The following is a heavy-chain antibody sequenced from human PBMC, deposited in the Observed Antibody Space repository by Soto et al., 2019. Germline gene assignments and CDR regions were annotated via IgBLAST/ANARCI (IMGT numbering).Heavy chain of an antibody. V-gene: IGHV3-30-3*01. CDR2: ISYDGSNK. CDR3: AKQTCVRFYY. D-gene: IGHD3-16*01. J-gene: IGHJ4*02. CDR1: GFTFSSYA. Sequence: QVQLVESGGGVVQPGRSLRLSCAASGFTFSSYAMHWVRQAPGKGLEWVAVISYDGSNKYYADSVKGRFTISRDNSKNTLYLQMNSLRAEDTAVYYCAKQTCVRFYYWGQGTLVTVSS.